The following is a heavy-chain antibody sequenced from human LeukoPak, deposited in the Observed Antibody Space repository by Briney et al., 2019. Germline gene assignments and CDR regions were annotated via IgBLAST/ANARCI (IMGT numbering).Heavy chain of an antibody. Sequence: GGSLRLSCAASGLTFSSNAMSWVRQGPGKGLEWVSGISSGGGSTYYADSVKGRFTIPRDNSKNTLYLQMNSLRAEDTAVYYCAKKGSREFDYWGQGTLVTVSS. D-gene: IGHD2-2*01. V-gene: IGHV3-23*01. CDR2: ISSGGGST. CDR1: GLTFSSNA. CDR3: AKKGSREFDY. J-gene: IGHJ4*02.